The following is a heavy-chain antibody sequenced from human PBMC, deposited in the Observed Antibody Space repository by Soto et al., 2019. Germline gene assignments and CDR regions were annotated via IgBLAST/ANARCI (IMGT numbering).Heavy chain of an antibody. Sequence: PSETLSRTCTVSGGSVNTYYWSWIRQRPGKGLEWIGYISYSGSTNYNPSLKSRVTISVDTSRNQFSLKLSSVTAADTAMYYCAREKYDSSFDYWGQGTLVTVS. CDR3: AREKYDSSFDY. V-gene: IGHV4-59*02. CDR2: ISYSGST. J-gene: IGHJ4*02. D-gene: IGHD3-22*01. CDR1: GGSVNTYY.